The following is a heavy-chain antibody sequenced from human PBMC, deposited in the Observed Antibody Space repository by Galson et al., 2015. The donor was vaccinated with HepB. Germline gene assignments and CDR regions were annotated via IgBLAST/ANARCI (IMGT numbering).Heavy chain of an antibody. CDR1: GDSVSSHSAA. Sequence: CAISGDSVSSHSAAWNWIRQSPSRGLEWLGRTYYRSKWYNDYAVSVKSRITINPDTSKNQFSLQLNSVSPEDTAVYYCARDGPHTGSGWYCTEKYWFDPWGKRTLVTVSS. CDR3: ARDGPHTGSGWYCTEKYWFDP. D-gene: IGHD6-19*01. J-gene: IGHJ5*02. V-gene: IGHV6-1*01. CDR2: TYYRSKWYN.